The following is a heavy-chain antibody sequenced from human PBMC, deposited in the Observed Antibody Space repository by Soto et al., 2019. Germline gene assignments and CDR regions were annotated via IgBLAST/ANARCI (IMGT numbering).Heavy chain of an antibody. J-gene: IGHJ4*02. CDR3: AKDSSSSLLYFDS. Sequence: EVQLVESGGNLVQPGRSLRLSCAASGFIFDDYAMHWVRQPPGKGLEWVSGISWNSGSIGYADSVKGRFTVSRDNAKKSIYLQMNSLRPEDTALYYCAKDSSSSLLYFDSWGQGTRVSVSS. CDR2: ISWNSGSI. CDR1: GFIFDDYA. V-gene: IGHV3-9*01. D-gene: IGHD2-2*01.